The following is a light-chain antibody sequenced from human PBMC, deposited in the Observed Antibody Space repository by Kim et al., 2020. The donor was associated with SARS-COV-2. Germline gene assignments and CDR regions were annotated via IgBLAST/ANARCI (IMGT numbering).Light chain of an antibody. Sequence: WSPGDRATRSCRASETIGNFLAWYQQRPGQAPRLLIYDASNRATGIPARFSGSGSGTDFTLTISSLEPEDFALYYCQQRSNWPPTFGQGTRLEIK. J-gene: IGKJ5*01. CDR1: ETIGNF. CDR3: QQRSNWPPT. CDR2: DAS. V-gene: IGKV3-11*01.